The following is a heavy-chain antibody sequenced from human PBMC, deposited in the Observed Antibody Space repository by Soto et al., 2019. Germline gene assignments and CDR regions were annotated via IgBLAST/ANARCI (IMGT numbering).Heavy chain of an antibody. Sequence: DVKLVESGGGLVQPGDSLRLSCEVSGFVFSMYSMSWVRQTPGKGLEWVAKIPQEGVDGHYADSVKGRFTISRDNGKNSLNLQMNNLRAEDTAVYYCARDHLILPAHDFFYGSDVWGRGATVTVSS. CDR3: ARDHLILPAHDFFYGSDV. J-gene: IGHJ6*02. D-gene: IGHD2-21*02. CDR2: IPQEGVDG. CDR1: GFVFSMYS. V-gene: IGHV3-7*03.